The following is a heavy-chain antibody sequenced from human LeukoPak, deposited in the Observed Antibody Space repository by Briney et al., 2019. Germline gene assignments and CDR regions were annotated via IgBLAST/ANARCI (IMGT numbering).Heavy chain of an antibody. CDR2: ITGSGDGT. CDR3: VKGFVHPTYYFEH. CDR1: GFTFSSYA. V-gene: IGHV3-23*01. D-gene: IGHD3-10*01. J-gene: IGHJ4*02. Sequence: GGSLRLSCAASGFTFSSYAMMWVRQSPEKGLEWVSSITGSGDGTYYADSVRGRLTISRDNSKNTLYLQMNSLRAEDTAVYFCVKGFVHPTYYFEHWGQGTLVTVSS.